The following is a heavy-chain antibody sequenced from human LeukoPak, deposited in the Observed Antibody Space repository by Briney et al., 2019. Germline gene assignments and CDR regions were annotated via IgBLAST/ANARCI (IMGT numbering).Heavy chain of an antibody. CDR3: AKDIAAAGLFFDY. D-gene: IGHD6-13*01. CDR2: IIPSGGGT. Sequence: ASVKVSCKASGYTFTDNLIHWVRQAPGQGPEWMGWIIPSGGGTKYEQKFQDRVTMTRDMSINTAYMELSGLRPDDTAVCYCAKDIAAAGLFFDYWGQGILVTVSS. V-gene: IGHV1-2*02. CDR1: GYTFTDNL. J-gene: IGHJ4*02.